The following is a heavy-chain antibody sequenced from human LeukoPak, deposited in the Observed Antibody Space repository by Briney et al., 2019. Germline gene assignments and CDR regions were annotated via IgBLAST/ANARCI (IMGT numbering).Heavy chain of an antibody. J-gene: IGHJ4*02. CDR3: AKDSGPYYYGSGSYYNVDY. CDR2: ISGSGGST. V-gene: IGHV3-23*01. D-gene: IGHD3-10*01. CDR1: GFTFSSYA. Sequence: GGSLRLSCAASGFTFSSYAMSWVRQAPGKGLEWVSAISGSGGSTYYADSVKGRFTISRDNSKNTLYLQMNSLRAEDTAVYYCAKDSGPYYYGSGSYYNVDYWGQGTLVTVSS.